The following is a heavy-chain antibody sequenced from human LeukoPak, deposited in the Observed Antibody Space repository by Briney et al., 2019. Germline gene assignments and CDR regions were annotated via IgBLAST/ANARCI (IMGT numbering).Heavy chain of an antibody. J-gene: IGHJ4*02. CDR3: ARVKYYYDSSGYPYY. CDR1: GYTFTCYY. Sequence: ASVKVSCKASGYTFTCYYMHWVRQAPGQGLEWMGRINPNSGGTNYAQKFQGRVTMTRDTSISTAYMELSRLRSDDTAVYYCARVKYYYDSSGYPYYWGQGTLVTVSS. CDR2: INPNSGGT. V-gene: IGHV1-2*06. D-gene: IGHD3-22*01.